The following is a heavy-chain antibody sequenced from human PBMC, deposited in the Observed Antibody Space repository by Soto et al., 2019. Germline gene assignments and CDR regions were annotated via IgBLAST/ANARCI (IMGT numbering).Heavy chain of an antibody. D-gene: IGHD3-16*02. J-gene: IGHJ4*02. V-gene: IGHV3-9*01. CDR3: AQAKGLIATSHFDS. CDR1: GFAFENYA. CDR2: LSRNSGSI. Sequence: EVQLVESGGGLVQPGRSLRLSCAAYGFAFENYAMHWFRQAPGKGLEWVSGLSRNSGSIGYADSVKGRFTISRDNAKKSLYLQMNDLIPDDTALYYCAQAKGLIATSHFDSWGQGTLVTVSS.